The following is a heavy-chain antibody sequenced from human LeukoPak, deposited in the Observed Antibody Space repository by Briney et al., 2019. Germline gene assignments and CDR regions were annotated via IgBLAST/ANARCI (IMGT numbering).Heavy chain of an antibody. CDR1: GGSVSSGGYY. CDR2: IYYSGNT. D-gene: IGHD3-10*01. J-gene: IGHJ3*02. CDR3: ASRSMVYAFDI. V-gene: IGHV4-31*03. Sequence: SQTLSLTCTVSGGSVSSGGYYWSWIRQHPGKGLEWIGYIYYSGNTYYNPSLKSRVTISVDTSKNQFSLNLSSVTAADTAVYYCASRSMVYAFDIWGQGTMVTVS.